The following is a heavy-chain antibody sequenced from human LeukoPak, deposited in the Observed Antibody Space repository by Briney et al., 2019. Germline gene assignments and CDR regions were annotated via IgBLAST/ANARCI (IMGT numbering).Heavy chain of an antibody. CDR2: ISAYNGNT. D-gene: IGHD2-21*02. Sequence: ASVKVSCKESGYTLTSYRISWVRQAPAQGLEWMGWISAYNGNTNYAQKLQGRVTMTTDTSTSTAYMELRSLRSDDTAVYYCARGLRAYCGGDCYPFDYWGQGTLVTVSS. V-gene: IGHV1-18*01. CDR3: ARGLRAYCGGDCYPFDY. CDR1: GYTLTSYR. J-gene: IGHJ4*02.